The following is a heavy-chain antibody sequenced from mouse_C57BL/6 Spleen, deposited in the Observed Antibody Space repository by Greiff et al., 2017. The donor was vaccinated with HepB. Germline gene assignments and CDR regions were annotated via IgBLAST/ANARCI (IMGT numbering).Heavy chain of an antibody. V-gene: IGHV1-64*01. CDR1: GYTFTSYW. CDR2: IHPNSGST. J-gene: IGHJ2*01. D-gene: IGHD1-1*01. Sequence: QVQLKQPGAELVKPGASVKLSCKASGYTFTSYWMHWVKQRPGQGLEWIGMIHPNSGSTNYNEKFKSKATLTVDKSSSTAYMQLSSLTSEDSAVYYCAPITTVVGDYWGQGTTLTVSS. CDR3: APITTVVGDY.